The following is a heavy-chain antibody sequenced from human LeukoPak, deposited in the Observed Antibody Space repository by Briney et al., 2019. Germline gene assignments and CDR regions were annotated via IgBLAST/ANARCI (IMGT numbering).Heavy chain of an antibody. CDR2: ISSSSSYI. V-gene: IGHV3-21*01. D-gene: IGHD1-26*01. Sequence: PGGSLRLSCAASGFTFSSYSVNWVRQAPGKGLEWVSSISSSSSYIYYADSVKGRFIISRDNAKNSLYLQMNSLRAEDTAVYYCARAIGARWELLGAFDFWGQGTMVTVSS. CDR1: GFTFSSYS. CDR3: ARAIGARWELLGAFDF. J-gene: IGHJ3*01.